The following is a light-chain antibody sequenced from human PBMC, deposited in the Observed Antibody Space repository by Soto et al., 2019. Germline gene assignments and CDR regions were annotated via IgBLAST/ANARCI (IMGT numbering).Light chain of an antibody. Sequence: EIVLTQSPATLSLSPGERATLSCRASQRVSSYLAWYQQKPGQAPRLLIYDASNRATGIPARFSGSGSWTDFTLTISSLEPEDFAVYYCQQRSNWPPLLTFGGGTKVESK. V-gene: IGKV3-11*01. CDR1: QRVSSY. J-gene: IGKJ4*01. CDR3: QQRSNWPPLLT. CDR2: DAS.